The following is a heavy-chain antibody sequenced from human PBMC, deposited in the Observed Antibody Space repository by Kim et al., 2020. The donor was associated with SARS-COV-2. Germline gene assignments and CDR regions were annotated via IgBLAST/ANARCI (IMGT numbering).Heavy chain of an antibody. J-gene: IGHJ4*02. CDR1: GGSISSNYYF. D-gene: IGHD1-26*01. V-gene: IGHV4-39*02. CDR2: IHYSGST. CDR3: ASPESRGNYYY. Sequence: SETLSLTCSVSGGSISSNYYFWGWIRQPPGLGLDWIGSIHYSGSTIYNPSLKSRVTISVDTSKNDLSLKVISVMAADTAVYYCASPESRGNYYYWCQGT.